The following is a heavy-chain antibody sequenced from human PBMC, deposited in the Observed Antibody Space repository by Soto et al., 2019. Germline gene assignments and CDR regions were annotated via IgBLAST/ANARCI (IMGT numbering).Heavy chain of an antibody. V-gene: IGHV4-31*03. CDR2: VYYSGST. D-gene: IGHD3-22*01. CDR1: GGSISSGGYY. CDR3: ARDLLSGLGGPEYYFDY. J-gene: IGHJ4*02. Sequence: SETLSLTCTVSGGSISSGGYYWSWIRQHPGKGLEWIGYVYYSGSTYYNPSLKSRVTISVDTSKNQFSLKLSSVTAADTAVYYCARDLLSGLGGPEYYFDYWGQGTLVTVSS.